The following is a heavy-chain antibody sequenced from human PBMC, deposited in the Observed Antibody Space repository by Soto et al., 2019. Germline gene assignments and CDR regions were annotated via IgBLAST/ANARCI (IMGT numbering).Heavy chain of an antibody. CDR1: GYTFTSYG. CDR2: ISAYNGNT. Sequence: ASVKVSCKASGYTFTSYGISWVRQAPGQGLEWMGWISAYNGNTNYAQKLQGRVTMTTDTSTSTTYMELRSLRSDDTAVYYCARLAYCGGDCYTFDYWGQGTLVTLAS. D-gene: IGHD2-21*01. V-gene: IGHV1-18*01. J-gene: IGHJ4*02. CDR3: ARLAYCGGDCYTFDY.